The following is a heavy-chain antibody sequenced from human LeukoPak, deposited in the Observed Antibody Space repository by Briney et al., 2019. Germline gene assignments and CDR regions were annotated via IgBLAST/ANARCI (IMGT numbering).Heavy chain of an antibody. CDR1: VYTFTDYY. J-gene: IGHJ4*02. Sequence: ASLKVSCTPSVYTFTDYYMHWVPQAPGKGLEWMGRVDPEDGETIYADKFQGRVTITADTSTDTAYMELSRLRSEDTAVYYCATDRWDNPPSPYYYGSGSYPKLDYWGQGTLVTVSS. CDR3: ATDRWDNPPSPYYYGSGSYPKLDY. CDR2: VDPEDGET. V-gene: IGHV1-69-2*01. D-gene: IGHD3-10*01.